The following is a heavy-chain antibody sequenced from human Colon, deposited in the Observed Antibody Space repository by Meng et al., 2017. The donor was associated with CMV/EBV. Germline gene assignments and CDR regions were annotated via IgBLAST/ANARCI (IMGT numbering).Heavy chain of an antibody. CDR3: VREIRRSWFDP. V-gene: IGHV3-23*01. CDR2: ISGSGGST. Sequence: GGSLRLSCAASGFTFNLYGMSWVRQAPGKGLEWVSSISGSGGSTYYADSVKGRLTVSRDNSKNTLYLQMNSLGAEDTAVYFCVREIRRSWFDPWGQGTLVTVSS. J-gene: IGHJ5*02. D-gene: IGHD4-17*01. CDR1: GFTFNLYG.